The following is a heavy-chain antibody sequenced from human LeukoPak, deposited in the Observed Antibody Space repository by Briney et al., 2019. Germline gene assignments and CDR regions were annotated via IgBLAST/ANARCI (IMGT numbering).Heavy chain of an antibody. Sequence: ASVKVSCKASGYTFTSYDINWVRQATGQGLEWMGWMNPNSGNTGYAQKFQGGVTMTRNTSISTAYMELSSLRSEDTAVYYCARTYSSGWYYWAKFGYFDYWGQGTLVTVSS. D-gene: IGHD6-19*01. CDR2: MNPNSGNT. J-gene: IGHJ4*02. CDR1: GYTFTSYD. CDR3: ARTYSSGWYYWAKFGYFDY. V-gene: IGHV1-8*01.